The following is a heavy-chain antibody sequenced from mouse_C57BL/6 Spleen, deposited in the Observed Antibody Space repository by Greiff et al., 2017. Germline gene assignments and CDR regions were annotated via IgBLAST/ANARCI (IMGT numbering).Heavy chain of an antibody. CDR1: GYSFTGYY. D-gene: IGHD3-2*02. Sequence: EVQLQQSGPELVKPGASVKISCKASGYSFTGYYMNWVKQSPEKSLEWIGEINPSTGGTTYNQKFKAKATLTVDKSSSTAYMQLKSLTSEDSAVYYCAREGEGSGYYFDYWGQGTTLTVSS. J-gene: IGHJ2*01. V-gene: IGHV1-42*01. CDR3: AREGEGSGYYFDY. CDR2: INPSTGGT.